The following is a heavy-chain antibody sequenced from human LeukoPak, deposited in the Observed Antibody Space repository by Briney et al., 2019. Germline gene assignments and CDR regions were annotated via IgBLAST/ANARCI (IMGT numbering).Heavy chain of an antibody. D-gene: IGHD6-6*01. CDR2: VNGDGSTT. CDR3: TRAMYTSSSLFDY. CDR1: GFTFSSYW. Sequence: GGSLRLSCAGSGFTFSSYWMHWVRQAPGKGLAWVSRVNGDGSTTNYADSVKGRFTISRDNVKNTLYLQMNSLRAEDTAVYYCTRAMYTSSSLFDYWGQGTPVTVSS. V-gene: IGHV3-74*01. J-gene: IGHJ4*02.